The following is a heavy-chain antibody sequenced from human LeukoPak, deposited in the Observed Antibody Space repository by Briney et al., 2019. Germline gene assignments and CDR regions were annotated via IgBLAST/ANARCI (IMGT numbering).Heavy chain of an antibody. D-gene: IGHD1-26*01. J-gene: IGHJ6*02. Sequence: PGGSLRLSCAASGFTFSSYAMSWVRQAPGKGLEWVSAISGSGGSTYYADSVKGRFTISRDNSKNTLYLQMNSLRAEDTAVYYCVKDQSGSYNYYGMDVWGQGTTVTVSS. V-gene: IGHV3-23*01. CDR2: ISGSGGST. CDR1: GFTFSSYA. CDR3: VKDQSGSYNYYGMDV.